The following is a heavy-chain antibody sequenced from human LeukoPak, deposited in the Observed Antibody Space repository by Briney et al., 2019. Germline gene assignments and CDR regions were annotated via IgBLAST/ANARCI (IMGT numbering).Heavy chain of an antibody. CDR3: ARVRERTRPDFDY. CDR1: GYAFTGYY. CDR2: INPNSGGT. V-gene: IGHV1-2*02. J-gene: IGHJ4*02. Sequence: ASVKVSCKASGYAFTGYYMHWVRQAPGQGLEWMGWINPNSGGTNYAQKFQGRVTMTRDTSISTAYMELSRLRSDDTAVYYCARVRERTRPDFDYWGQGTLVTVSS.